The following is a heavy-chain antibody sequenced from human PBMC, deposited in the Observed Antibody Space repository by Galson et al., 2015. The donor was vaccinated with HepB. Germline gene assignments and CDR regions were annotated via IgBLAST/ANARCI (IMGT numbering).Heavy chain of an antibody. CDR2: ISRSGGST. CDR3: AKDGEVGYCSGGSCSPPDS. CDR1: GFTFKDYA. D-gene: IGHD2-15*01. J-gene: IGHJ4*02. Sequence: SLRLSCAVSGFTFKDYAMSWVRQAPGKGLEWVSGISRSGGSTSYADSVKGRFTISRDNSKNTLFLEISSLRAEDTAIYYCAKDGEVGYCSGGSCSPPDSWGQGTLVTVSS. V-gene: IGHV3-23*01.